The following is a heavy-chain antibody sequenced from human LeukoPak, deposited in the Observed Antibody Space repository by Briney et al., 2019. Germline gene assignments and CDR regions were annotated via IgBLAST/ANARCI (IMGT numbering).Heavy chain of an antibody. CDR3: ARDRDSYSSSWDDAFDI. J-gene: IGHJ3*02. Sequence: GGSLRLSCAASGFTFSSYRMTWVRQAPGKGLEWVSSISSSSSYIYYADSVKGRFTISKDNAKNSLYLQMNSLRAEDTAVYYCARDRDSYSSSWDDAFDIWGQGTMVTVSS. CDR2: ISSSSSYI. V-gene: IGHV3-21*01. D-gene: IGHD6-13*01. CDR1: GFTFSSYR.